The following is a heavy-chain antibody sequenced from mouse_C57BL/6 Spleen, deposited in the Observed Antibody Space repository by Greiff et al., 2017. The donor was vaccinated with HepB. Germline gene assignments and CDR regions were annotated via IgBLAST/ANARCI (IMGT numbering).Heavy chain of an antibody. J-gene: IGHJ4*01. Sequence: VQLQQSGPELVKPGASVKISCKASGYTFTDYYMNWVKQSHGKSLEWIGDINPNNGGTSYNQKFKGKATLTVDKSSSTAYMESRSLTSEDSAVYYCASGWLLRGYAMDYWGQGTSVTVSS. CDR3: ASGWLLRGYAMDY. CDR2: INPNNGGT. D-gene: IGHD2-3*01. CDR1: GYTFTDYY. V-gene: IGHV1-26*01.